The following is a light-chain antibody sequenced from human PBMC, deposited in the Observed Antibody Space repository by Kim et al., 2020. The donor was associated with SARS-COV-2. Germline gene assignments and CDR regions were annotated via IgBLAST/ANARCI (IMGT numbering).Light chain of an antibody. Sequence: TVTLTCMGASTDGGNVVGTCLQQHQGHPPKRLSSRNNLRHSGISERFSASRSGDTASLTITGLQPEDEADYYCSSWDSSLSAWVCGGGTQLTVL. CDR1: STDGGNVV. CDR3: SSWDSSLSAWV. J-gene: IGLJ3*02. CDR2: RNN. V-gene: IGLV10-54*01.